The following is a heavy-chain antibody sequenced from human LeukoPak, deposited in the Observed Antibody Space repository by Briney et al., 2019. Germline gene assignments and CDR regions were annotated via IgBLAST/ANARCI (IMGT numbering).Heavy chain of an antibody. V-gene: IGHV3-7*01. Sequence: GGSLRLSCEASGFTFSTYWMSWVRQAPGKGPECVANIKPDGSDKYYVDSMKGRFTISRDNAKNSLYLQMNNLRAEDTAVYYCARYPGIAAAGNMWFDPWGQGTLVTVSS. CDR1: GFTFSTYW. D-gene: IGHD6-13*01. J-gene: IGHJ5*02. CDR2: IKPDGSDK. CDR3: ARYPGIAAAGNMWFDP.